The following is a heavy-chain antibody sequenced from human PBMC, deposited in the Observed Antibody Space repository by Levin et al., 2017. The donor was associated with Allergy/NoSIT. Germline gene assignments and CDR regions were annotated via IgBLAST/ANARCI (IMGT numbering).Heavy chain of an antibody. CDR1: GFTFSSYG. CDR3: AKDLEEGRPDY. D-gene: IGHD5-24*01. Sequence: TGGSLRLSCAASGFTFSSYGMHWVRQAPGKGLEWVAVISYDGSNKYYADSVKGRFTISRDNSKNTLYLQMNSLRAEDTAVYYCAKDLEEGRPDYWGQGTLVTVSS. V-gene: IGHV3-30*18. J-gene: IGHJ4*02. CDR2: ISYDGSNK.